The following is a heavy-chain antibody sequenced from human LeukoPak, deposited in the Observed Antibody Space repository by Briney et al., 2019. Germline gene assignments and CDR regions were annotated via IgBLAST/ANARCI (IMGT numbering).Heavy chain of an antibody. J-gene: IGHJ3*02. Sequence: GRSLRLSCTASGFTFSSYGMHWVRQAPGKGLEWVAVISYDGSNKYYADSVKGRFTISRDNSKNTLYLQMNSLRAEDTAVHYCAKSTYYGSGRPDAFDIWGQGTMVTVSS. CDR2: ISYDGSNK. V-gene: IGHV3-30*18. CDR3: AKSTYYGSGRPDAFDI. D-gene: IGHD3-10*01. CDR1: GFTFSSYG.